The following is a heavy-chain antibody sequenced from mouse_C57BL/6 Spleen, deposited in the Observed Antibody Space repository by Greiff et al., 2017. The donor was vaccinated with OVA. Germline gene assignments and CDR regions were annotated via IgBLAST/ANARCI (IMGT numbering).Heavy chain of an antibody. J-gene: IGHJ1*03. CDR1: GFSFNTYA. CDR3: VRHGWGYFDV. V-gene: IGHV10-1*01. D-gene: IGHD2-2*01. Sequence: EVMLVESGGGLVQPKGSLKLSCAASGFSFNTYAMNWVRQAPGKGLEWVARIRSKSNNYATYYADSVKDRFTISRDDSESMLYLQMNNLKTEDTSMYYCVRHGWGYFDVWGTGTTVTVSS. CDR2: IRSKSNNYAT.